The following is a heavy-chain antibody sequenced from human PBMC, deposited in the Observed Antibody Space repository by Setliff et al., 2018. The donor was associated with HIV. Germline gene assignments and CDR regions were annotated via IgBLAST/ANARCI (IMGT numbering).Heavy chain of an antibody. CDR2: IWYDASKK. D-gene: IGHD3-3*01. CDR1: GFTFNSYG. J-gene: IGHJ4*02. V-gene: IGHV3-33*06. Sequence: LRLSCAASGFTFNSYGIHWVRQAPGKGLEWVALIWYDASKKEYSDSVKGRFNILRDDSKKTAYLQMNSLRDEDTAVYYCVKDVLKFWSGSGALDFWGPGTLVT. CDR3: VKDVLKFWSGSGALDF.